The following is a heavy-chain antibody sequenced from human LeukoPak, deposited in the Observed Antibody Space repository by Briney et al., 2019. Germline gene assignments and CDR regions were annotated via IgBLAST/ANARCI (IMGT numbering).Heavy chain of an antibody. CDR2: MYYSGST. V-gene: IGHV4-39*01. D-gene: IGHD2-15*01. CDR3: ARHRAFCSGSNCYSVWFDP. Sequence: SETLSLTCTVSGGSISSTSYYWGWIRQPPGKGLEWIGSMYYSGSTYYNPSLKSRVTISVDTSKNQFSLKLSSVTAADTAVYYCARHRAFCSGSNCYSVWFDPWGQGTLVTVSS. CDR1: GGSISSTSYY. J-gene: IGHJ5*02.